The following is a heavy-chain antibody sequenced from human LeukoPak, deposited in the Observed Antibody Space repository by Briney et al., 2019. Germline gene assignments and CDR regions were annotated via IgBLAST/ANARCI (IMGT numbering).Heavy chain of an antibody. CDR3: ARFYDILTGLDY. CDR1: GFTFSSYW. Sequence: GGSLRLSCAASGFTFSSYWMSWVRQAPGKGLEWVANIKQDGSEKYYVDSVKGRFTIPRDNAKNSLYPQMNSLRAEDTALYYCARFYDILTGLDYWGQGTLVTVSS. D-gene: IGHD3-9*01. V-gene: IGHV3-7*03. J-gene: IGHJ4*02. CDR2: IKQDGSEK.